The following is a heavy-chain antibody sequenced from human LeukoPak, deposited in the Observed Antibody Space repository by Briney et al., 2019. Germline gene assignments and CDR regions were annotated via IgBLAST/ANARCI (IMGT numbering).Heavy chain of an antibody. CDR1: GFTVSSNY. D-gene: IGHD1-1*01. CDR2: IYSGGNT. V-gene: IGHV3-53*01. Sequence: GGSLRLSCAASGFTVSSNYMSWFRQAPGKGLEWVSLIYSGGNTYYADSVKGRFTISRDNSKNTLYLQMNSLSAEDTAVYYCARDRVNWNDVGGLFDYWGQGTLVTVSS. CDR3: ARDRVNWNDVGGLFDY. J-gene: IGHJ4*02.